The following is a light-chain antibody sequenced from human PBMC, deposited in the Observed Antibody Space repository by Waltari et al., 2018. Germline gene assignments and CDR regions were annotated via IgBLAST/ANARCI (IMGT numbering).Light chain of an antibody. Sequence: DIQMTQSPSSLSASVGDRVTITCQASRDISNNLNWYQQKPGRAPKHLIYDAAKLETGVPSRFSGSGSGTHFTFTISNLQPEDIATYYCQRHDNLSYTFGQGTKLVIK. CDR1: RDISNN. CDR3: QRHDNLSYT. V-gene: IGKV1-33*01. J-gene: IGKJ2*01. CDR2: DAA.